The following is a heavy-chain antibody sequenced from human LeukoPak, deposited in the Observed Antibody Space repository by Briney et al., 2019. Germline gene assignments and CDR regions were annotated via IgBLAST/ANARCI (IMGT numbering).Heavy chain of an antibody. D-gene: IGHD4-17*01. CDR1: GYTLTEIS. CDR3: ATEIVGYGDVHYFDS. V-gene: IGHV1-24*01. CDR2: FNPEDVET. Sequence: GASVKVSCTVSGYTLTEISMHWVRQAPGQGLEWMGGFNPEDVETIYARSFQGRLTVTEDTSTDTAYMELSSLRAEDTAMYYCATEIVGYGDVHYFDSWGQGTLVTVSS. J-gene: IGHJ4*02.